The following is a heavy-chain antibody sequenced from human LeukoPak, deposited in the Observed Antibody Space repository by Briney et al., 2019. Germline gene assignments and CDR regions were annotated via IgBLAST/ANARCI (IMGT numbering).Heavy chain of an antibody. Sequence: SETLSLTCTVSGGSISSYYWSWIRQPPGKGLEWIGEINHSGSTNYNPSLKSRVTISVDTSKNQFSLKLSSVTAADTAVYYCARGRYSSGWYPDYWGQGTLVTVSS. CDR2: INHSGST. CDR3: ARGRYSSGWYPDY. J-gene: IGHJ4*02. V-gene: IGHV4-34*01. D-gene: IGHD6-19*01. CDR1: GGSISSYY.